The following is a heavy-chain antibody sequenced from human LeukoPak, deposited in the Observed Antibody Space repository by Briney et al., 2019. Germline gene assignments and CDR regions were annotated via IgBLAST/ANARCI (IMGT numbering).Heavy chain of an antibody. V-gene: IGHV1-18*01. CDR2: ISAYNGNT. CDR1: GGTFSSYA. Sequence: ASVKVSCKASGGTFSSYAISWVRQAPGQGLEYMGWISAYNGNTNYAQKLQGRVTMTTDTSTSTAYMELRSLRSDDTAVYYRARDGGGSYYRVNSHFDYWGQGTLVTVSS. CDR3: ARDGGGSYYRVNSHFDY. J-gene: IGHJ4*02. D-gene: IGHD1-26*01.